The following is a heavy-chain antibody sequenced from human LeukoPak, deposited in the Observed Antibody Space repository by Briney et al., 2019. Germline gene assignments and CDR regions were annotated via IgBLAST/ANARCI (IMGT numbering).Heavy chain of an antibody. CDR1: GGSISSSSYY. CDR2: IYYSGSA. J-gene: IGHJ4*02. D-gene: IGHD2-21*02. Sequence: PSETLSLTCTVSGGSISSSSYYWGWIRQPPGKGLEWIGSIYYSGSAYYNPSLKSRVTISVDTSKNQFSLKLSSVTAADTAVYYCARDRLGGGDXSDWXQXTLXTVSX. V-gene: IGHV4-39*07. CDR3: ARDRLGGGDXSD.